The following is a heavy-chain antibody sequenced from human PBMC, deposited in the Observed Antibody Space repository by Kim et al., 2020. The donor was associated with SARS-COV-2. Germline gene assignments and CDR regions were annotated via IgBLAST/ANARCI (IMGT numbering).Heavy chain of an antibody. J-gene: IGHJ4*02. CDR2: GSSI. CDR3: VREPNY. Sequence: GSSINNADSVNGRLTLSRANAKKSLSLQMNSLTPEDTAVYYCVREPNYWGQGTLVTVSS. V-gene: IGHV3-11*01.